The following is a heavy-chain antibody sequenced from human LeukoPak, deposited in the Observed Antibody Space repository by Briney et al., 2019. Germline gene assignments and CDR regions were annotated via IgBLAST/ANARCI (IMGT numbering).Heavy chain of an antibody. CDR3: AKDHYSSSWSFDY. Sequence: PGRSLRLSCAASGFTFSSYGMHWVRQAPGKGLEWVAVISYDGSNKYHADSVKGRFTISRDNSKNTLYLQVNSLRAEDTAVYYCAKDHYSSSWSFDYWGQGTLVTVSS. D-gene: IGHD6-13*01. V-gene: IGHV3-30*18. CDR2: ISYDGSNK. CDR1: GFTFSSYG. J-gene: IGHJ4*02.